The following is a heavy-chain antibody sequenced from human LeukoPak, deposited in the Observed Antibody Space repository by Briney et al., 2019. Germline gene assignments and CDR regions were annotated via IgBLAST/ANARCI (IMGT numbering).Heavy chain of an antibody. Sequence: ASVKVSCKASGYSFTGYYMHWVRQAPGQGPEWMGWINPHSGDTESAQKFQGRVTMTRDTSINRAYMELTRLKSDDTAVYYCATSGPDFLPVSPLLDFWGQGTLVTVSS. CDR1: GYSFTGYY. CDR3: ATSGPDFLPVSPLLDF. CDR2: INPHSGDT. J-gene: IGHJ4*02. D-gene: IGHD2/OR15-2a*01. V-gene: IGHV1-2*02.